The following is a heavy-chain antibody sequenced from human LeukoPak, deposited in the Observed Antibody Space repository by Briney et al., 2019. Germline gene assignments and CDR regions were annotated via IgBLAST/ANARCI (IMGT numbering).Heavy chain of an antibody. D-gene: IGHD6-19*01. J-gene: IGHJ6*02. Sequence: GGSLRLSCAASGFTFSNKGMSWVRQAPGKGLDWVSAITISGDTTYYADSVKGRFTISRGNSKNTLFLQINSLRAEDTAVYYCATYSSSYGMDVWGQGTTVTVPS. CDR3: ATYSSSYGMDV. CDR2: ITISGDTT. CDR1: GFTFSNKG. V-gene: IGHV3-23*01.